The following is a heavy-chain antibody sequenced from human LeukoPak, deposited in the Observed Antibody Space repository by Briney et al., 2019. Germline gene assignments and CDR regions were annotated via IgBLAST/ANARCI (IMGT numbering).Heavy chain of an antibody. V-gene: IGHV1-69*05. CDR3: ARGAGGNFGYFDY. CDR2: IIPIFGTA. Sequence: SVKVSCKASGGTFSSYAISWVRQAPGQGLEWMGGIIPIFGTANYAQKFQGRVTITTDESTSTAYMELSSLRSEDTAVYYCARGAGGNFGYFDYWGQGTLVTISS. CDR1: GGTFSSYA. D-gene: IGHD4-23*01. J-gene: IGHJ4*02.